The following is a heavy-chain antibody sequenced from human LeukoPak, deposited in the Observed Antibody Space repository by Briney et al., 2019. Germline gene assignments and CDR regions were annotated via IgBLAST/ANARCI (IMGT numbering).Heavy chain of an antibody. J-gene: IGHJ4*02. D-gene: IGHD2-15*01. V-gene: IGHV3-30-3*01. CDR2: ISYDGSNE. CDR3: ARDPLGYCSGGSCYPSYFDY. CDR1: GFSFRSFA. Sequence: GGSLRLSCAASGFSFRSFAMHWVRQAPGKGLEWVTLISYDGSNEYYADSVKGRFTISRDNSKNTLYLQMNSLRAEDTAVFYCARDPLGYCSGGSCYPSYFDYWGQGTLVTVSS.